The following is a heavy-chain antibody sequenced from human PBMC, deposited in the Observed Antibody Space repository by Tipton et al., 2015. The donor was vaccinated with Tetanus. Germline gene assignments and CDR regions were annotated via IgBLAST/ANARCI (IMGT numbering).Heavy chain of an antibody. CDR1: GGLITTGGYS. Sequence: TLSLTCTVSGGLITTGGYSWGWIRQPPGQGLEWLGYIYQTDSTYYNPSVRGRLTLSLQRSKNQVSLKLSSVTAADTAVYYCVRGRGLGAYSFGFEYWGRVALVTVSS. J-gene: IGHJ4*02. D-gene: IGHD5-12*01. V-gene: IGHV4-30-2*01. CDR3: VRGRGLGAYSFGFEY. CDR2: IYQTDST.